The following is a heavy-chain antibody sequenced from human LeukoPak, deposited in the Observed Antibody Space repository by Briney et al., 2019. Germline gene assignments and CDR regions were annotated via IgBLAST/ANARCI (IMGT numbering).Heavy chain of an antibody. D-gene: IGHD3-22*01. J-gene: IGHJ1*01. CDR3: ATYSSLNRREFQF. CDR2: ISRTGSTM. CDR1: GFSFSIYS. V-gene: IGHV3-48*04. Sequence: GGSLRLSCAASGFSFSIYSLNWVRQAPGKGLEWVSYISRTGSTMSYADSVKGRFTISRDNAKNSLYLQMNSLRAEDTAVYYCATYSSLNRREFQFWGQGTLLTVSS.